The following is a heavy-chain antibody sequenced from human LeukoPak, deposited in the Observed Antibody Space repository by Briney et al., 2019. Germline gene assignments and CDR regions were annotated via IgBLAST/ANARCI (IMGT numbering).Heavy chain of an antibody. CDR3: ARGGPDLYYFDY. CDR1: GGSFSGYY. D-gene: IGHD1-14*01. Sequence: SETLSLTCAVYGGSFSGYYWSWIRQPPGKELEWIGEINHSGSTNYNPSLKSRVTISVDTSKNQFSLKLSSVTAADTAVYYCARGGPDLYYFDYWGQGTLVTVSS. V-gene: IGHV4-34*01. CDR2: INHSGST. J-gene: IGHJ4*02.